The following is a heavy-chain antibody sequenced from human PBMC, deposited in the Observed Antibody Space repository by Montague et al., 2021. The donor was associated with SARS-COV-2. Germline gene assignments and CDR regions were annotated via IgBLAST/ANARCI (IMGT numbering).Heavy chain of an antibody. Sequence: SETLSLTCAVYGGSYSGYYWSWIRQPPGKGLEWIGEINHSGSTNYNPSLKSRVTISVDTSKNQFSLKLSSVTAADTAVYYCARGSTVTHYWGQGTLVTVSS. CDR3: ARGSTVTHY. V-gene: IGHV4-34*01. CDR1: GGSYSGYY. CDR2: INHSGST. D-gene: IGHD4-17*01. J-gene: IGHJ4*02.